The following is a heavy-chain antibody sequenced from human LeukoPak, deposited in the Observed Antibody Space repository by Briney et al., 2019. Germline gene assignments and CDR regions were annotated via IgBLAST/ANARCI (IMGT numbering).Heavy chain of an antibody. J-gene: IGHJ5*02. D-gene: IGHD6-13*01. CDR3: AAERYDSTCCWFDP. V-gene: IGHV1-58*02. CDR1: GFTFTRST. CDR2: IVVGSGKT. Sequence: SVKVSCKASGFTFTRSTTRWVRQARGQGLEWIGWIVVGSGKTKYAQKFQERVTLSTDKSTGTAYMELSGLTSEDTAVYYCAAERYDSTCCWFDPWGQGTLVTVSS.